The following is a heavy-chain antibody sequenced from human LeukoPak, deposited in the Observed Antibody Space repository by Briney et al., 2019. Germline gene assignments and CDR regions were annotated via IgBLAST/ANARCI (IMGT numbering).Heavy chain of an antibody. CDR2: IKQDGSEK. CDR3: AKDFNYYDSSGYYGGGIDY. Sequence: GGSLRLSCAASGFTFSSYWMSWVRQAPGKGLEWVANIKQDGSEKYYVDSVKGRFTISRDNAKNSLYLQMNSLRAEDTAVYYCAKDFNYYDSSGYYGGGIDYWGQGTLVTVSS. D-gene: IGHD3-22*01. J-gene: IGHJ4*02. CDR1: GFTFSSYW. V-gene: IGHV3-7*01.